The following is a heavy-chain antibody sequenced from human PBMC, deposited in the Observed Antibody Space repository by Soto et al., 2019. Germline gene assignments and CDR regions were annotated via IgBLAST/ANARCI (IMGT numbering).Heavy chain of an antibody. J-gene: IGHJ4*02. D-gene: IGHD4-17*01. V-gene: IGHV1-69*02. CDR3: ASDYGGNSH. Sequence: QVQLVQSGAEVKKPGSSVKVSCKVSGGTFSSYTISWVRQAPGQGLEWMGRIIPILGIANYAQKFQGRVTITADKSTSTAYMELSSLRSEDTAVYYCASDYGGNSHWGQGTLVTVSS. CDR2: IIPILGIA. CDR1: GGTFSSYT.